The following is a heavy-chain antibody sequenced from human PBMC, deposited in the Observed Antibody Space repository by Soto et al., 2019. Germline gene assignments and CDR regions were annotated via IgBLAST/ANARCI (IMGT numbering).Heavy chain of an antibody. J-gene: IGHJ5*01. V-gene: IGHV3-23*01. CDR3: ARNPRSDIFGVRNIVENWLDP. CDR1: GFNFGNFG. CDR2: ITNTGGAT. D-gene: IGHD3-3*02. Sequence: GGSLRLSCAASGFNFGNFGMSWVRQAPGKGLQWVSSITNTGGATYHTDSVKGRFIVSRDNSKNVMFLLMRGLGVDDTALYFCARNPRSDIFGVRNIVENWLDPWGRGSRVTVSS.